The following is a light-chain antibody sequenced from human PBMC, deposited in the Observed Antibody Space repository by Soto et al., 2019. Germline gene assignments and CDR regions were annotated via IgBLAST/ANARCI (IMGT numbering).Light chain of an antibody. J-gene: IGLJ1*01. CDR2: GNS. CDR1: SSNIGANYD. CDR3: QSYDSSLSGYV. V-gene: IGLV1-40*01. Sequence: QSVLTQPPSVSGAPGQRVTIPCTGSSSNIGANYDVHWYQHLPGTAPKLLLYGNSNRPSGVPDRFSGSKSGTSASLAITGLQAKDEADYYCQSYDSSLSGYVVGTGTKLTVL.